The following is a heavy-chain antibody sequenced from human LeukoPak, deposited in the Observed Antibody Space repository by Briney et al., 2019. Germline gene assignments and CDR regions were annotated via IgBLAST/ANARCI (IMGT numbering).Heavy chain of an antibody. CDR1: GGSITNYY. D-gene: IGHD3-16*01. Sequence: PSETLSLTCSVSGGSITNYYWSWIRQPPGRGLEWIGYIYYRGNTYYNASLKSRVTISVDTSQNEVSQNLTSVTAADTAVYYCARGVGALGYWGQGTLVTVSS. V-gene: IGHV4-59*01. CDR2: IYYRGNT. J-gene: IGHJ4*02. CDR3: ARGVGALGY.